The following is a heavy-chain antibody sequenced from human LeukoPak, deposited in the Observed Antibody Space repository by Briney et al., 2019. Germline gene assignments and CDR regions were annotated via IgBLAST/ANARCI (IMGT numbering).Heavy chain of an antibody. CDR3: ARADCSSSSCYTVSY. D-gene: IGHD2-2*02. Sequence: PGGSLRLSCAASGFTFNNYAMQWVRQAPGKGLEYVSGIDSIGNGTYYADSVKTRFSISRDNSRNTVYLQMDSLRAEDMAVYYCARADCSSSSCYTVSYWGQGTLVTVSS. CDR2: IDSIGNGT. J-gene: IGHJ4*02. V-gene: IGHV3-64*02. CDR1: GFTFNNYA.